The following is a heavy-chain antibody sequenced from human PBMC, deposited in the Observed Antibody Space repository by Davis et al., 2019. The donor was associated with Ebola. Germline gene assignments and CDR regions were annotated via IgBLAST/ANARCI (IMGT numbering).Heavy chain of an antibody. CDR2: INAGNGNT. J-gene: IGHJ6*04. CDR3: ASIEYCSSTSCYSGGMDV. Sequence: ASVKVSCKASGYTFTSYAMHWVRQAPGQRLEWMGWINAGNGNTKYSQKFQGRVTITRGTSASTAYMELSSLRSEDTAVYYCASIEYCSSTSCYSGGMDVWGKGTTVTVSS. CDR1: GYTFTSYA. D-gene: IGHD2-2*02. V-gene: IGHV1-3*01.